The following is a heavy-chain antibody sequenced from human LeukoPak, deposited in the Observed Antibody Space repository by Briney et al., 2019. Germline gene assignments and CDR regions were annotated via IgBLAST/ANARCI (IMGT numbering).Heavy chain of an antibody. J-gene: IGHJ3*02. Sequence: SETLTLTCTVSGGSISSYYWSWIRQPPGKGLEWIGYISYSGSTDYNPSLKSRVTISLDTSKNQFSLRLSSVTAADTAVYYCARETRLHSGSYSNDAFDIWGQGTMVTVSS. D-gene: IGHD1-26*01. V-gene: IGHV4-59*01. CDR3: ARETRLHSGSYSNDAFDI. CDR2: ISYSGST. CDR1: GGSISSYY.